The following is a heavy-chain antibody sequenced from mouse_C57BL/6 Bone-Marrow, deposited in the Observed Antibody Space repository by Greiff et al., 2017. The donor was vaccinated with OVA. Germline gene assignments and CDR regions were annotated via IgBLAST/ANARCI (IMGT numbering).Heavy chain of an antibody. V-gene: IGHV5-17*01. CDR1: GFTFSDYG. CDR3: ARRYYGSDY. D-gene: IGHD1-1*01. Sequence: EVKVVESGGGLVKPGGSLKLSCAASGFTFSDYGMHWVRQAPEKGLEWVAYISSGSSTIYYADTVKGRFTISRDNAKNTLFLQMTSLRSEDTAMYYCARRYYGSDYWGQGTTLTVSS. J-gene: IGHJ2*01. CDR2: ISSGSSTI.